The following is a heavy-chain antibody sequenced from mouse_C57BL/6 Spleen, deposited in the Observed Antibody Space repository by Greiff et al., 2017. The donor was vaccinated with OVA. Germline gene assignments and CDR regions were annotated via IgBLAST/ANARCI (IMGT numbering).Heavy chain of an antibody. CDR3: SREGFYGYFDY. Sequence: QVQVKQSGAELVKPGASVKISCKASGYAFSSYWMNWVKQRPGKGLEWIGQLYPGDGDTNYNGKFTGKATLTADKSSSTAYMQLSSLTSEDSAVYFWSREGFYGYFDYWGQGTTLTVSS. D-gene: IGHD1-1*01. V-gene: IGHV1-80*01. CDR1: GYAFSSYW. CDR2: LYPGDGDT. J-gene: IGHJ2*01.